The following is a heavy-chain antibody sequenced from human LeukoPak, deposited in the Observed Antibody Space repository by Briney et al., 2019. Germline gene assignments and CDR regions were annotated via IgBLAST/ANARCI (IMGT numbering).Heavy chain of an antibody. CDR3: TRETSPRYFDY. V-gene: IGHV1-8*01. CDR1: GYTLTSYD. J-gene: IGHJ4*02. Sequence: ASVKVSCKASGYTLTSYDINWVRQATGQGLEWMGWMNPNSGRTGYAQNFQGRITITRNNSISTAYMELSSLRSEDTAVYYCTRETSPRYFDYWGQGTLVTVSS. CDR2: MNPNSGRT.